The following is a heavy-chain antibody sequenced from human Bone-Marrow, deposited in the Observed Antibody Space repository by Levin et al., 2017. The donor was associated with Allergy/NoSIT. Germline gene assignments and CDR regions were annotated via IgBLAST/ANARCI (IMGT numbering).Heavy chain of an antibody. CDR1: GFTVRDNY. D-gene: IGHD3-22*01. Sequence: LSLTCAVSGFTVRDNYMSWVRQAPGKGLEWVSIIYNSGSTYYADSVKGRFTISRDNSKDTLYLQMNSLRDEDTAVYYCARSRGYYDTSGYHYYFFDLWGRGTLLNVSS. V-gene: IGHV3-53*01. J-gene: IGHJ2*01. CDR3: ARSRGYYDTSGYHYYFFDL. CDR2: IYNSGST.